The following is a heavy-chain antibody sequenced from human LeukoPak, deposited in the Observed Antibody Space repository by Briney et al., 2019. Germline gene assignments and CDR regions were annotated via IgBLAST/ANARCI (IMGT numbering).Heavy chain of an antibody. J-gene: IGHJ6*03. CDR1: GFTFSTYE. CDR3: ARDSFSGYYYYMDV. D-gene: IGHD3-3*02. Sequence: SGGSLRLSCVASGFTFSTYEMHWVRQAPGKGLEWVSYISRGGNFIYYADSVKGRFTISRDDAKNSLFLQMNSLRGEDTAVYYCARDSFSGYYYYMDVWGKGTTVTVSS. CDR2: ISRGGNFI. V-gene: IGHV3-48*03.